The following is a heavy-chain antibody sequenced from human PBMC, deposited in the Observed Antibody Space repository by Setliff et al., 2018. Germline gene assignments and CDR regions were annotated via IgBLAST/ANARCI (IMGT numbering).Heavy chain of an antibody. CDR2: IWDDGGNK. CDR3: ARTCSGSGCYAGLES. D-gene: IGHD2-15*01. CDR1: GFSFSNYW. J-gene: IGHJ4*02. Sequence: GGSLRLSCVASGFSFSNYWMNWVRQAPGKGLEWVAVIWDDGGNKYHADSVKGRFTISRDNSKNTLYLQMNSLRPEDAAVYYCARTCSGSGCYAGLESWGQGIPVTVSS. V-gene: IGHV3-33*08.